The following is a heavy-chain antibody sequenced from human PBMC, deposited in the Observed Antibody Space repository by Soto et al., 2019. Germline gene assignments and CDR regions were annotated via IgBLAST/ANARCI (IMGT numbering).Heavy chain of an antibody. Sequence: GGALRLSCAASVFTFSNYWMHWVRQAPGKGLVWVSRINSDGSSASYGDSMKGRFTISRDNAKNSLYLEMNSLRAEDTAVYYCARESEDLTSNFDYWGQGTLVTVSS. CDR1: VFTFSNYW. J-gene: IGHJ4*02. V-gene: IGHV3-74*01. CDR3: ARESEDLTSNFDY. CDR2: INSDGSSA.